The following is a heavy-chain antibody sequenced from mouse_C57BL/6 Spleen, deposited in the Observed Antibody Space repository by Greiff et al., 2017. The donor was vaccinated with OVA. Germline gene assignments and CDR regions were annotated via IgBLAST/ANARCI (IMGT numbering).Heavy chain of an antibody. D-gene: IGHD2-4*01. Sequence: EVQLQQSGPGLVKPSQSLSLTCSVTGYSITSGYYWNWIRQFPGNKLEWMGYISYDGSNNYNPSFKNRISITRDTSKNQFFMKLNAVTTEDTATSYCAREDDYDGFAYWGQGTLVTVSA. CDR1: GYSITSGYY. J-gene: IGHJ3*01. CDR3: AREDDYDGFAY. CDR2: ISYDGSN. V-gene: IGHV3-6*01.